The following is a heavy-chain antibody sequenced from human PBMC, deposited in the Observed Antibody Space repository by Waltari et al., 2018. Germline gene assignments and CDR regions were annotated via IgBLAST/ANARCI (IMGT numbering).Heavy chain of an antibody. CDR1: GFTFEDYA. D-gene: IGHD2-21*02. CDR3: VKDVLSDCGGDCYSEH. J-gene: IGHJ4*02. CDR2: ISLNSGSI. Sequence: EVQLVESGGGLVQPGRSLRLSCAASGFTFEDYAMHWVRAAPGKGLGWVAGISLNSGSIGYADSVQGRFTISRDNAKNSMFLQIHSLRPEDTALYYCVKDVLSDCGGDCYSEHWGQGTLLTVSS. V-gene: IGHV3-9*01.